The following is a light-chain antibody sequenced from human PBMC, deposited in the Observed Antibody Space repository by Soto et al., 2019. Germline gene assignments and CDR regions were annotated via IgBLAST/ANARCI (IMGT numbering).Light chain of an antibody. J-gene: IGKJ4*01. CDR2: DAS. V-gene: IGKV1-5*01. CDR1: QSISSW. CDR3: QQYNSYSGALT. Sequence: DIQLTQSPSTMSASVGDRVTITCRASQSISSWLAWYQQKPGKATKLLIYDASSLESGVPSRFSGSGSATEFTLTMSRLQPDDFAAFYFQQYNSYSGALTVGGGTKVEIK.